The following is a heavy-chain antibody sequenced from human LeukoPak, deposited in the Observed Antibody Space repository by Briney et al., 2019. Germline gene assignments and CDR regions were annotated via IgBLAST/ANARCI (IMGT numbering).Heavy chain of an antibody. D-gene: IGHD5-18*01. CDR3: AREVDSAMVNAFDF. J-gene: IGHJ3*01. V-gene: IGHV1-18*01. CDR2: VSGYKGNT. CDR1: GYTFTYYG. Sequence: ASVKVSCKASGYTFTYYGINWVRLAPGQGLEWMGWVSGYKGNTRYAQNFQGRLTLTTDTSTNIAYMELMRLRSDDTAVYYCAREVDSAMVNAFDFWGQGTLVSLSS.